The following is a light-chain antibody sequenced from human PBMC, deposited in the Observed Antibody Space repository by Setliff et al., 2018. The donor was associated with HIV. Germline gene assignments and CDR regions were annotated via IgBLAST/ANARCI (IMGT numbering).Light chain of an antibody. CDR2: ANN. CDR3: QSYDSSLPVV. Sequence: QSALTQPPSVSGAPGQRVTISCTGSSSNIGAGFDVHWYQRLPGTAPKLLIYANNNRPSGVPDRFSGSKSGTSASLAITGLQAEDEADYYCQSYDSSLPVVFGGGTKVTVL. CDR1: SSNIGAGFD. J-gene: IGLJ2*01. V-gene: IGLV1-40*01.